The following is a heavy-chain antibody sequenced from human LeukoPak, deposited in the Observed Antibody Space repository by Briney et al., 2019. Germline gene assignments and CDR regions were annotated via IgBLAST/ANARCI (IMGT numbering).Heavy chain of an antibody. CDR3: ARWASVVRGNHWFDP. CDR2: IYYSGST. V-gene: IGHV4-31*03. Sequence: SETLSLTCTVSGGSISSGGYYWSWIRQHPGKGLEWIGYIYYSGSTYYNPSLKSRVTISVDTSKNQFSLKLSSVTAADTAVYYCARWASVVRGNHWFDPWGQGTLVTVSS. D-gene: IGHD3-10*01. CDR1: GGSISSGGYY. J-gene: IGHJ5*02.